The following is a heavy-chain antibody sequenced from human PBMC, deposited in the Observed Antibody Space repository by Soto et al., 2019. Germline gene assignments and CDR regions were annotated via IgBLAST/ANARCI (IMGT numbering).Heavy chain of an antibody. CDR2: IYYSGCA. J-gene: IGHJ4*02. D-gene: IGHD4-17*01. V-gene: IGHV4-59*04. CDR1: GGSISSYY. CDR3: GGQDYGAKGYYFEN. Sequence: SETLSLTCTVSGGSISSYYWSWIRQPPGKGLEWIGYIYYSGCANYNPSLRSRVTISIDTSKNQFSLKMNSVTAADSAVYFCGGQDYGAKGYYFENWGQGALVTVSS.